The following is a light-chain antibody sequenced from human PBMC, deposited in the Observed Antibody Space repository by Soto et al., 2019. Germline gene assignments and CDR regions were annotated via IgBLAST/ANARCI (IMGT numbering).Light chain of an antibody. J-gene: IGKJ4*01. CDR3: QQYDNLPLT. CDR2: DAS. Sequence: DIQMTQSPSSLSASVGDRVTITCQASQDIANYLNWYQQKAGRAPKFLIYDASNLETGVPSRFSGSGSGTDFTFTISSLQPEDIGTYYCQQYDNLPLTFGGGTKVEIK. V-gene: IGKV1-33*01. CDR1: QDIANY.